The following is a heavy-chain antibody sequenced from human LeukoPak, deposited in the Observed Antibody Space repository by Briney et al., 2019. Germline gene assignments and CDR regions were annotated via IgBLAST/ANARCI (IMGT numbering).Heavy chain of an antibody. D-gene: IGHD4-17*01. Sequence: PGGSLRLSCAASGFTFSGYDMHWVRQATGKGLEWVSAIGTAGDTYYPGSVKGRFTISRENAKNSLYLQMNSLRAGGTAVYYCAKTYGDYAPMDVWGKGTTVTISS. V-gene: IGHV3-13*01. CDR1: GFTFSGYD. CDR3: AKTYGDYAPMDV. J-gene: IGHJ6*03. CDR2: IGTAGDT.